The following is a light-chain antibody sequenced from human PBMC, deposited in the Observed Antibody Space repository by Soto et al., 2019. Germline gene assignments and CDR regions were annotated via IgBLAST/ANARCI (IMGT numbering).Light chain of an antibody. Sequence: QSALTQPASVSGSPGQSITISCTGTSSDVGSYNLVSWYQQHPGKAPKLMIYEVTKRPSGVSNRFSAFKSGNTASLTISGLQAVDDADYYCCSYAGSSTWVFGGGTKLTVL. CDR3: CSYAGSSTWV. V-gene: IGLV2-23*02. J-gene: IGLJ3*02. CDR1: SSDVGSYNL. CDR2: EVT.